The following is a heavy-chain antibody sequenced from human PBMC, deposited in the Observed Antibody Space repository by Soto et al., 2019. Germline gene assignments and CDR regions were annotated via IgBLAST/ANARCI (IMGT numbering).Heavy chain of an antibody. CDR3: VKDSPLSRNYQDLDY. V-gene: IGHV3-23*01. J-gene: IGHJ4*02. D-gene: IGHD1-7*01. CDR1: GFTFSAYD. CDR2: LTPGGETT. Sequence: EVQLLESGGGLVQPGGSLRLSCAASGFTFSAYDMTWVRQAPGKGLEWVSALTPGGETTYYIDYVKGRLTISRDNAKNSLYLRMNSLTAADTAVYYCVKDSPLSRNYQDLDYWGQGTLVAVSS.